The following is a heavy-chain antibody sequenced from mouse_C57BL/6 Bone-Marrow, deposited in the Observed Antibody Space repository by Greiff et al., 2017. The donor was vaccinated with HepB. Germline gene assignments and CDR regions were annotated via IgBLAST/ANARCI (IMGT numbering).Heavy chain of an antibody. CDR2: INPGSGGT. V-gene: IGHV1-54*01. J-gene: IGHJ3*01. CDR3: ARTYPSLAY. Sequence: VQLQQSGAELVRPGTSVKVSCKASGYAFTNYLIEWVKQRPGQGLEWIGVINPGSGGTNYNEKFKGKATLTADKSSSTAYMQLSSLTSEDSAVYFCARTYPSLAYWGQGTLVTVS. D-gene: IGHD6-1*01. CDR1: GYAFTNYL.